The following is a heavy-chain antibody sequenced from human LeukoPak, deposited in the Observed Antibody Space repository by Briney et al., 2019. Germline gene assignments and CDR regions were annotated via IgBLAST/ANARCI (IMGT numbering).Heavy chain of an antibody. CDR3: ARGCVDFWSGYPYYYYYMDV. D-gene: IGHD3-3*01. CDR2: INPNSGGT. V-gene: IGHV1-2*06. CDR1: GYTFTGYY. Sequence: ASVKVSCKASGYTFTGYYMHWVRQAPGQGLEWMGRINPNSGGTNYAQKFQGRVTMTRDTSISTAYMELSRLRSDDTAVYYCARGCVDFWSGYPYYYYYMDVWGKGTTVTVSS. J-gene: IGHJ6*03.